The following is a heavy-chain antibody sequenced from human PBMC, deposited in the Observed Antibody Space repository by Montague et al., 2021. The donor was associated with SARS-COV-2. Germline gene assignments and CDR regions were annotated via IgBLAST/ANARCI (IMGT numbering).Heavy chain of an antibody. CDR2: TSYDGSNK. J-gene: IGHJ3*02. CDR1: GFTFNIYG. Sequence: SLRLSCAASGFTFNIYGMHWFRQAPGKGLEWVAVTSYDGSNKYYADSVKGRFTISRDNSKNTLYLQMNSLRAEDTAVYYCAKDPPSSWTRDAFDIWGQGTMVTVSS. D-gene: IGHD6-13*01. V-gene: IGHV3-30*18. CDR3: AKDPPSSWTRDAFDI.